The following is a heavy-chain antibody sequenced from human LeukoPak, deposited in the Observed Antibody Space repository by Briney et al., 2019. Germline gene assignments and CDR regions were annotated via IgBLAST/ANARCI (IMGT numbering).Heavy chain of an antibody. CDR2: ISYDGSNK. CDR3: ATRPPLLDY. J-gene: IGHJ4*02. V-gene: IGHV3-30*03. CDR1: GFTFSSYG. Sequence: GGSLRLFCAASGFTFSSYGMHWVRQAPGKGLEWVAVISYDGSNKYYADSVKGRFTISRDNSKNTLYLQMNSLRAEDTAVYYCATRPPLLDYWGQGTLVTVSS.